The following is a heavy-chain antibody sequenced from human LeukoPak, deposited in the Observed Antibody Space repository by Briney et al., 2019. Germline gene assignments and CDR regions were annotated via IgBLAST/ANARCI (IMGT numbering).Heavy chain of an antibody. CDR1: GFTFSSYS. J-gene: IGHJ4*02. CDR2: ISSSSSYI. Sequence: GGSLRLSCAASGFTFSSYSMNWVRQAPGKGLEWVSFISSSSSYIYYADSVKGRFTISRDNAKNSLYLQMNSLRAEDTAVYYCARDNGYSSSAGYLNYWGQGTLVTVSS. D-gene: IGHD6-13*01. V-gene: IGHV3-21*01. CDR3: ARDNGYSSSAGYLNY.